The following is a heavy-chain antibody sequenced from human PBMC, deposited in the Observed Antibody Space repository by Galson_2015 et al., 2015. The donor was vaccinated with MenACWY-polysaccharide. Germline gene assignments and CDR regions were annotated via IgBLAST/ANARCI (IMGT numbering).Heavy chain of an antibody. CDR1: GFTFSNYH. CDR2: ISSSSTI. CDR3: ARVRIASRSFDY. V-gene: IGHV3-69-1*01. Sequence: SLRLSCAASGFTFSNYHMNWVRQAPGKGLEWASYISSSSTIYYADSVKGRFTISRDIAKNSLYLQMNSLRAEDTAVYYCARVRIASRSFDYWGQGTLVTVSS. D-gene: IGHD6-13*01. J-gene: IGHJ4*02.